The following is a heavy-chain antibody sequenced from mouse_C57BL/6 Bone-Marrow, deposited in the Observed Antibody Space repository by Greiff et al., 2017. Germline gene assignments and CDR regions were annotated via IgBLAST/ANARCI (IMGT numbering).Heavy chain of an antibody. CDR2: INPSSGYT. J-gene: IGHJ2*01. CDR1: GYTFTSYW. V-gene: IGHV1-7*01. Sequence: QVQLQQSGAELAKPGASVKLSCKASGYTFTSYWMHWVKQRPGQGLEWIGYINPSSGYTKYNQKFKDKATVTADKSSSTAYMQLSSLTYEDSAVYYCARMYYFDYWGQGTTLTVSS. CDR3: ARMYYFDY.